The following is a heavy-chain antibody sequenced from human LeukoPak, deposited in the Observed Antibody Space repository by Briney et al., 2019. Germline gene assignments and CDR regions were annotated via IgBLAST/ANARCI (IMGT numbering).Heavy chain of an antibody. J-gene: IGHJ4*02. CDR3: VRQPYSSGAYYFDY. CDR2: IFYTGSS. D-gene: IGHD3-22*01. Sequence: SETLSLTCICTDGSLSGYYWSSIRQPPGKGLEWIGYIFYTGSSKYNPSLKSRLTMSVDTSKNQFSLNLSSVTAADTAVYYCVRQPYSSGAYYFDYWGQGTLVTVSS. V-gene: IGHV4-59*08. CDR1: DGSLSGYY.